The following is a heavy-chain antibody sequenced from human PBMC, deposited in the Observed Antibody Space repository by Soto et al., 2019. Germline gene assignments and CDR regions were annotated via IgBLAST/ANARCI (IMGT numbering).Heavy chain of an antibody. V-gene: IGHV3-23*01. CDR3: AKQRGGGRNFDY. D-gene: IGHD3-10*01. CDR1: GFTFSSYA. CDR2: ISGSGGST. Sequence: GGSLRLSCAASGFTFSSYAMSWVRQAPGKELEWVSAISGSGGSTYYADSVKGRFTISRDNSKNTLYLQMNSLRAEDTAVHYCAKQRGGGRNFDYWGQGTRVTVSS. J-gene: IGHJ4*02.